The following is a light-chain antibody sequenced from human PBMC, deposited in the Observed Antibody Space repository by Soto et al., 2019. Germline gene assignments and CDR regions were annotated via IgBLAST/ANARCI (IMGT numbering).Light chain of an antibody. CDR1: SSNIGAGYD. Sequence: QSVLTQPPSVSGAPGQRVTISCTGSSSNIGAGYDVHWYQQLPGTAPKLLIYANSNRPSGVPDRFSGSKSGSSASLAITGLQVEDEADFYCQSYDITLSGSLFGGGTKLTVL. V-gene: IGLV1-40*01. J-gene: IGLJ2*01. CDR2: ANS. CDR3: QSYDITLSGSL.